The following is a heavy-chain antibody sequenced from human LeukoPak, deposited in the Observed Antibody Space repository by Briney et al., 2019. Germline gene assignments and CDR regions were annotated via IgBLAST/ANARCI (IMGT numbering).Heavy chain of an antibody. CDR1: GFTFSSYG. CDR2: IWYDGSNK. Sequence: PGESLRLSCAASGFTFSSYGMHWVRQAPGKGLEWVAVIWYDGSNKYYADSVKGRFTISRDNSKNTLYLQMNSLRAEDTAVYYCAFGGDGYNHPRDYWGQGTLVTVSS. D-gene: IGHD5-24*01. J-gene: IGHJ4*02. V-gene: IGHV3-33*01. CDR3: AFGGDGYNHPRDY.